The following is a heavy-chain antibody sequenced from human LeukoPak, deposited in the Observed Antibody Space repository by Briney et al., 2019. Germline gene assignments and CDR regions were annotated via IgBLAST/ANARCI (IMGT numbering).Heavy chain of an antibody. J-gene: IGHJ4*02. CDR3: ATSGGILTGYHD. Sequence: NPSETLSLTCAVYGGSFSGYYWSWIRQPPGKGLEWIGEINHSGSTNYNPSLKSRVTISVVTSKNQFSLKLSSVTAADTAVYYCATSGGILTGYHDWGQGTLVTVSS. CDR2: INHSGST. CDR1: GGSFSGYY. D-gene: IGHD3-9*01. V-gene: IGHV4-34*01.